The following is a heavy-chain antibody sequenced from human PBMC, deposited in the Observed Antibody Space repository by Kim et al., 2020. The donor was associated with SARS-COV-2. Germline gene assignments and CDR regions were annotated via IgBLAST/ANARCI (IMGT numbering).Heavy chain of an antibody. V-gene: IGHV3-30*18. CDR1: GFSFSIYG. CDR2: VSYEGSNI. CDR3: AKKGGGGVEAGPVV. D-gene: IGHD3-16*01. Sequence: GGSLRLSCAASGFSFSIYGMHWVRQAPGKGLQWVAGVSYEGSNIHYGDDVKGRFTISRDNSKNTLYLEMNSLRAEDTAVYYCAKKGGGGVEAGPVVWGQGTSVTLPS. J-gene: IGHJ6*02.